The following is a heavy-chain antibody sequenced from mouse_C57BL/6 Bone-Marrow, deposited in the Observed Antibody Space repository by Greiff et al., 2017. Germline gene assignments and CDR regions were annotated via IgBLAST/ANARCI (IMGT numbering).Heavy chain of an antibody. J-gene: IGHJ4*01. Sequence: EVQRVESGGGLVKPGGSLKLSCAASGFTFNRYTMSWVRQTPEKRLEWVATISGGGGNTYYPDSVKGRFTISRDNAKNTLYLQMSSLRSDDTAVYYCARRWGYYKAMDYWGQGTSVTVSS. V-gene: IGHV5-9*04. CDR3: ARRWGYYKAMDY. CDR1: GFTFNRYT. CDR2: ISGGGGNT. D-gene: IGHD2-3*01.